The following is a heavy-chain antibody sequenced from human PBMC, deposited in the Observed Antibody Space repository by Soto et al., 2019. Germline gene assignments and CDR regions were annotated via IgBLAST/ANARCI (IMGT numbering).Heavy chain of an antibody. CDR2: IYSGGST. V-gene: IGHV3-53*01. J-gene: IGHJ6*02. D-gene: IGHD3-10*01. CDR1: GFTVSSNY. CDR3: AAKLGSGSDYYYYYGMDV. Sequence: GGSLRLSCAASGFTVSSNYMSWVRQAPGKGLEWVSVIYSGGSTYYADSVKGRFTISRDNSKNTLYLQMNSLRAEDTAVYYCAAKLGSGSDYYYYYGMDVWGQGTTVTVSS.